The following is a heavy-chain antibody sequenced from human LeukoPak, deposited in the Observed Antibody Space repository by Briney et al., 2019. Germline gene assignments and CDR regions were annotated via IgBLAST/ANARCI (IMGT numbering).Heavy chain of an antibody. CDR2: ISGSGSYI. V-gene: IGHV3-21*06. Sequence: PGGSLRLSCAASGFTFSDYSMNWVRQTPRKGLEWVSCISGSGSYIYYADSVKGRFTISRDNAKNSLHLQVNSLRAEDTAVYYCARDPSDGYNPLFVYWGQGTLVTVSS. J-gene: IGHJ4*02. CDR3: ARDPSDGYNPLFVY. CDR1: GFTFSDYS. D-gene: IGHD5-24*01.